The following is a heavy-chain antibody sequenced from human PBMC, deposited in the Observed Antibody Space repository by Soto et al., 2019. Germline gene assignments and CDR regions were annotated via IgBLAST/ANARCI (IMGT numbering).Heavy chain of an antibody. CDR1: GGAFSGYY. V-gene: IGHV4-34*01. CDR2: KEHGGST. J-gene: IGHJ3*02. CDR3: ARDGGYYYDSSGYYHDAFDI. D-gene: IGHD3-22*01. Sequence: SETLSLTCAVYGGAFSGYYWTWVRQAPGKGLEWIGEKEHGGSTTYNPSLQSRVTISVDTPKNQFSLQLSSVAAADTAVYYCARDGGYYYDSSGYYHDAFDIWGQGTMVTVSS.